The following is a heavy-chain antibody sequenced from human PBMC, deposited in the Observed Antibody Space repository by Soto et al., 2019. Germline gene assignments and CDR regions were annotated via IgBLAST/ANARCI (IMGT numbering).Heavy chain of an antibody. D-gene: IGHD2-15*01. CDR3: ARGAEDIVVVVAATPAPLYQFDY. Sequence: SETLSLTCAVYGGSFSGYYWSWIRQPPGKGLEWIGEINHSGSTNYNPSLKSRVTISVDTSKNHFSLKLSSVTAADTAVYYCARGAEDIVVVVAATPAPLYQFDYWGQGTLVTVSS. CDR2: INHSGST. J-gene: IGHJ4*02. V-gene: IGHV4-34*01. CDR1: GGSFSGYY.